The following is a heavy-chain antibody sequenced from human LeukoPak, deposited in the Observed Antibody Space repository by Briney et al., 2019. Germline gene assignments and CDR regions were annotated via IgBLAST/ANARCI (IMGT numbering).Heavy chain of an antibody. CDR2: IKTDGSST. Sequence: GGSLRLSCAASGFTFSNYWTHWVRQAPGKGLVWVSRIKTDGSSTNYADSVKGRFTISRDNAKNTLYLQMNSLRAEDTAVYYCARVDSSGYSRTFDIWGQGTMVTVSS. V-gene: IGHV3-74*01. CDR3: ARVDSSGYSRTFDI. CDR1: GFTFSNYW. J-gene: IGHJ3*02. D-gene: IGHD3-22*01.